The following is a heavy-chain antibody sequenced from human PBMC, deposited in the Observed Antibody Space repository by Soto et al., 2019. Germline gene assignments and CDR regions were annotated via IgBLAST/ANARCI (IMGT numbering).Heavy chain of an antibody. V-gene: IGHV4-59*08. J-gene: IGHJ5*02. CDR2: IYYSGST. CDR1: GGSISSYY. D-gene: IGHD3-3*01. Sequence: SETLSLTCTVSGGSISSYYWSWIRQPPGKGLEWIGYIYYSGSTNYNPSLKSRVNKSEDTSKNQFSLKMSSVTAADTAVYYCARLIHPVTIFGVVTAYNWFDPWGQGTLVTVSS. CDR3: ARLIHPVTIFGVVTAYNWFDP.